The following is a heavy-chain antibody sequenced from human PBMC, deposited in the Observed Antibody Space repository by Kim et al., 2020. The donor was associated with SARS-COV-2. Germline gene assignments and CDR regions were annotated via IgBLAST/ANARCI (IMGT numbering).Heavy chain of an antibody. J-gene: IGHJ4*02. Sequence: KYYEDTVKGRLTISRDNAKNSLYLQMNSLRAEDTARYFCTTDTSTYYFIYWGQGTLVAVSS. CDR3: TTDTSTYYFIY. V-gene: IGHV3-7*01. D-gene: IGHD3-22*01. CDR2: K.